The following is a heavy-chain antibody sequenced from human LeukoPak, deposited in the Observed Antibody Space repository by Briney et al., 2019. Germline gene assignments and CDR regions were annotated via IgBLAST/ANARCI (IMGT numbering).Heavy chain of an antibody. V-gene: IGHV4-34*01. CDR1: GGSFSGYY. J-gene: IGHJ4*02. CDR2: INHSGST. Sequence: KSSETLSLTCAVYGGSFSGYYWSWIRQPPGKGPEWIGEINHSGSTNYNPSLKSRVTISVDTSKNQFSLKLSSVTAADTAVYYCARGGYKSDYWGQGTLVTVSS. D-gene: IGHD5-24*01. CDR3: ARGGYKSDY.